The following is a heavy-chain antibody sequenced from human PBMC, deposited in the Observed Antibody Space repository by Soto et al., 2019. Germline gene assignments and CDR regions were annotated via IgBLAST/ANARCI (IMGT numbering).Heavy chain of an antibody. CDR1: GVSISTGGYY. D-gene: IGHD1-26*01. J-gene: IGHJ4*02. V-gene: IGHV4-31*03. CDR2: IYYSGRT. Sequence: PSETLSLTRTVSGVSISTGGYYWSWIRQHPGKGLEWIGSIYYSGRTYYNPSLKSRVILSVDTSKNHFSLNLRSLTAADSAMYYCASVIGGGSEYYFDYWGQGALVTVSS. CDR3: ASVIGGGSEYYFDY.